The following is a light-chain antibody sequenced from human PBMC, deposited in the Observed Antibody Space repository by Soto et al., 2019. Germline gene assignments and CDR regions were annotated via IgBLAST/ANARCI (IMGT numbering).Light chain of an antibody. J-gene: IGLJ1*01. CDR2: EVS. CDR3: SSYAGSILYV. V-gene: IGLV2-8*01. CDR1: GSDVGGYNY. Sequence: QSALTQPPSASGSPGQSVTISCTGTGSDVGGYNYVSWYQQHPGKAPKLMIYEVSKRPSGVPDRFSGSKSGNTASLTVSGLQAEDEADYYCSSYAGSILYVFGTGTKVTVL.